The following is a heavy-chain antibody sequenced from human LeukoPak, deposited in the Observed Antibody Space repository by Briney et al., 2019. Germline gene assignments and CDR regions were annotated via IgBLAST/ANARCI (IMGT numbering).Heavy chain of an antibody. CDR3: AKESAKYRYDSSGYSTPLDY. J-gene: IGHJ4*02. CDR1: GFTFDDYT. Sequence: GGALRLSCAASGFTFDDYTMHWVRQAPGKGLEWVSLISWDGGSTYYADSVKGRFTISRDNSKNSLYLQMSSLRTEDTALYYCAKESAKYRYDSSGYSTPLDYWGQGTLVTVSS. V-gene: IGHV3-43*01. D-gene: IGHD3-22*01. CDR2: ISWDGGST.